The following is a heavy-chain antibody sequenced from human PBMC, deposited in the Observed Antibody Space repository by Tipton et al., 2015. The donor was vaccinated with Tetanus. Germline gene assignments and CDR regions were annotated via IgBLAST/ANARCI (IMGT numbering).Heavy chain of an antibody. V-gene: IGHV4-31*03. CDR2: IFHTGGA. J-gene: IGHJ4*01. CDR3: ATVGLVTASVKY. D-gene: IGHD2-21*02. CDR1: GGSVNSDDYY. Sequence: TLYLTCTVSGGSVNSDDYYWTWIRQHPGKGLDWIGYIFHTGGADYNPSLKSRATISIDTSKNQFSLKLSSVTAADTAVYYCATVGLVTASVKYWGQGTLVTVSS.